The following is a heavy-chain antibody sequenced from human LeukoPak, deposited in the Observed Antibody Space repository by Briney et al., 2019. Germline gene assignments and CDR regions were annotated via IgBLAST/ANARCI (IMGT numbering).Heavy chain of an antibody. CDR3: ARTNPVYGDYDY. J-gene: IGHJ4*02. D-gene: IGHD4-17*01. V-gene: IGHV3-53*01. Sequence: GPLRLPCAVSGFSVNDNYMSWVRQAPGKGLQWISVMFPDGRTYYADSVKGRFTISRDLARNTLLLQMHSLRADDTAVHYCARTNPVYGDYDYWGQGTLVTVSS. CDR1: GFSVNDNY. CDR2: MFPDGRT.